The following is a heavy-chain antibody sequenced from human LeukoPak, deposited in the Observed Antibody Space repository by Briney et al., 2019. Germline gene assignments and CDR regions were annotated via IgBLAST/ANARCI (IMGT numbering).Heavy chain of an antibody. CDR3: ARDYRYYDFWSGYYYGALQNYFDY. V-gene: IGHV4-38-2*02. CDR2: IYHSGST. CDR1: GYSISSGYY. J-gene: IGHJ4*02. Sequence: SETLSLTCTVSGYSISSGYYWGWIPQPPGKGLEWIGSIYHSGSTYYNPSLTSRVTISVDTSKNQFSLKLSSVTAADTAVYYCARDYRYYDFWSGYYYGALQNYFDYWGQGTLVTVSS. D-gene: IGHD3-3*01.